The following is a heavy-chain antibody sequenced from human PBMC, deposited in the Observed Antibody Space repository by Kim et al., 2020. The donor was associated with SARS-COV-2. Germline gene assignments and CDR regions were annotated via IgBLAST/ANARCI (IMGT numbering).Heavy chain of an antibody. J-gene: IGHJ4*02. CDR2: ISSSGSTI. V-gene: IGHV3-48*03. CDR1: GFTFSSYE. D-gene: IGHD4-17*01. Sequence: GGSLRLSCAASGFTFSSYEMNWVRQAPGKGLEWVSYISSSGSTIYYADSVKGRFTISRDNAKNSLYLQMNSLRAEDTAVYYCARVGRLLYYFDYWGQGTLVTVSS. CDR3: ARVGRLLYYFDY.